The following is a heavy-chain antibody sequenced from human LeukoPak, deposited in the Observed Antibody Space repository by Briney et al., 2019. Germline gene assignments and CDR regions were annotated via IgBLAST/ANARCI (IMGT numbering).Heavy chain of an antibody. CDR2: IYHSGST. Sequence: SETLSLTCTVSGDSISSGDYYWSWIRQPPGKGLEWIGSIYHSGSTYYNPSLKSRVTISVDTSKNQFSLKLSSVTAADTAVYYCARDLYGDYFHYFDYWGQGTLVTVSS. D-gene: IGHD4-17*01. V-gene: IGHV4-38-2*02. J-gene: IGHJ4*02. CDR3: ARDLYGDYFHYFDY. CDR1: GDSISSGDYY.